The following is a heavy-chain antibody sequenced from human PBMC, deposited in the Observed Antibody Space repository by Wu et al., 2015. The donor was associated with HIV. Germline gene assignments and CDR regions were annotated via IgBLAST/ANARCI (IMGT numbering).Heavy chain of an antibody. CDR1: GYTFTSYD. Sequence: QVQLVQSGAEVKKPGASVKVSCKASGYTFTSYDINWVRQATGQGLEWMGGIIPIFGTANYAQKFQGRVTITTDESTSTAYMELRSLRSDDTAVYYCARVVGSMIATRKAFDIWGQGTMVTVSS. V-gene: IGHV1-69*05. CDR3: ARVVGSMIATRKAFDI. CDR2: IIPIFGTA. D-gene: IGHD3-22*01. J-gene: IGHJ3*02.